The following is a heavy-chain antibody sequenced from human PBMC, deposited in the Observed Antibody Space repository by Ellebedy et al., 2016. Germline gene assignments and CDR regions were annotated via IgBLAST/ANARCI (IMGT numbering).Heavy chain of an antibody. Sequence: ESLKISCAASGFTFSDHYMDWVRQAPGKGLEWIGEIYHSGSTNYNPFLKSRVTISVDKSKNQFSLKVSSVTAADTAMYYCARHSINTWYFDYWGQGTLVTVSS. CDR1: GFTFSDHY. V-gene: IGHV4-34*01. CDR2: IYHSGST. CDR3: ARHSINTWYFDY. D-gene: IGHD2/OR15-2a*01. J-gene: IGHJ4*02.